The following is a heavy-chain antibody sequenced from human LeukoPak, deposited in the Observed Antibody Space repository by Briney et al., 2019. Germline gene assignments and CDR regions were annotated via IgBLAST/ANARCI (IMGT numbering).Heavy chain of an antibody. V-gene: IGHV1-2*02. Sequence: VASVKVSCKGSGYTFTGFYVHLVRNAPGQGLEWMGWITPSNGGTNYAQGFQGRVTMTWDTSITTAYMELSGLTSDDTAVYFCATSYSQGTTEAYYYMDVWGKGSTVIVSS. CDR3: ATSYSQGTTEAYYYMDV. CDR2: ITPSNGGT. CDR1: GYTFTGFY. J-gene: IGHJ6*03. D-gene: IGHD1-1*01.